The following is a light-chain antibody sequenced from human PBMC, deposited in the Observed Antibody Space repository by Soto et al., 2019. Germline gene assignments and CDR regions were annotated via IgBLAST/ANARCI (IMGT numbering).Light chain of an antibody. CDR1: QGISTY. Sequence: DIQMTQSPSSLSASVGDRVTITCRASQGISTYLGWYQHKPGKVPKSLIYSASSLQSSVPSRFNASGSGTEFTLTISDMQPDDFATYYCQQYYRYPWMFGQGTKVEIK. V-gene: IGKV1-16*01. CDR3: QQYYRYPWM. CDR2: SAS. J-gene: IGKJ1*01.